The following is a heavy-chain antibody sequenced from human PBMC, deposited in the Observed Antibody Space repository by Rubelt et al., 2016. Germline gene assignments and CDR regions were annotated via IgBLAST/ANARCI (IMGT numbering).Heavy chain of an antibody. CDR1: GFTFSSYS. J-gene: IGHJ2*01. D-gene: IGHD3-22*01. CDR3: ATGGEIGDFDL. Sequence: EVQLVESGGGLVKPGGSLRLSCAASGFTFSSYSMNWVRQAPGKGLEWVSAISGSGGSTYYADSVKGRFTISRDNSKNTLYLQMNSLRAEDTAVYYCATGGEIGDFDLWGRGTLVTVSS. V-gene: IGHV3-23*04. CDR2: ISGSGGST.